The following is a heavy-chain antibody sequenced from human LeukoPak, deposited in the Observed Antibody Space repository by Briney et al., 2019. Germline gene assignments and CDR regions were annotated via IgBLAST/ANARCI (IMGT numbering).Heavy chain of an antibody. J-gene: IGHJ4*02. V-gene: IGHV3-23*01. CDR1: GFTFSSDA. CDR3: AKASTFGELNRPFDY. D-gene: IGHD3-10*01. CDR2: ISGGGDTT. Sequence: GGCLRLSCVASGFTFSSDAMSWVHQAPGKGLEWVSVISGGGDTTFYSDSVKGRFTISRDNSKNTLYLQMNSLRAEDTAVYYCAKASTFGELNRPFDYWGQGTLVTVSS.